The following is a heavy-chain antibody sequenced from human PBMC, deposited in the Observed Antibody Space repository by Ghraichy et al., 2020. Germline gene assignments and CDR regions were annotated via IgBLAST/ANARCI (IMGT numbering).Heavy chain of an antibody. D-gene: IGHD3-10*01. J-gene: IGHJ6*02. CDR1: GGSFSGYY. Sequence: GSLRLSCAVYGGSFSGYYWSWIRQPPGKGLEWIGEINHSGSTNYNPSLKSRVTISVDTSKNQFSLKLSSVTAADTAVYYCARDSMVRGVTPDYYGMDVWGQGTTVTVSS. CDR3: ARDSMVRGVTPDYYGMDV. V-gene: IGHV4-34*01. CDR2: INHSGST.